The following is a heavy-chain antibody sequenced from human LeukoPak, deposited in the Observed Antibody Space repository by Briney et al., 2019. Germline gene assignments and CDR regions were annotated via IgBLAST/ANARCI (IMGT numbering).Heavy chain of an antibody. Sequence: ASVKVSCKASGYTFTGYYIHWVRQAPGPGLEWMGWINPNTGATNYAQNFQGRVTMTRDTSNSTAYMELSSLTSDDTAAYYCARDRIVVVVAATPDAFDIWGQGTMVTVSS. D-gene: IGHD2-15*01. V-gene: IGHV1-2*02. CDR2: INPNTGAT. CDR3: ARDRIVVVVAATPDAFDI. CDR1: GYTFTGYY. J-gene: IGHJ3*02.